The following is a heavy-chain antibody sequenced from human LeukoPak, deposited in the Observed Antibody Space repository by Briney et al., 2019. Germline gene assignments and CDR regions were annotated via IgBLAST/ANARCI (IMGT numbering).Heavy chain of an antibody. CDR2: INPNSGGT. Sequence: GASVKVSCKASGYTFTGYYMHWMRQAPGQGLEWMGWINPNSGGTNYAQKFQGRVTMTRDTSISTAYMELSRLRSDDTAVYYCARDPSIAARQTKNRVYFQHWGQGTLVTVSS. J-gene: IGHJ1*01. D-gene: IGHD6-6*01. V-gene: IGHV1-2*02. CDR3: ARDPSIAARQTKNRVYFQH. CDR1: GYTFTGYY.